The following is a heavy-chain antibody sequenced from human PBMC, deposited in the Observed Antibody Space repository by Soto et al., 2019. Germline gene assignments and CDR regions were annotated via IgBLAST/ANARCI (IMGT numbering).Heavy chain of an antibody. CDR3: AREDGYCSGGSCHSGGWLEP. CDR1: GYTFTTYG. V-gene: IGHV1-18*01. Sequence: QVPLVQSGAEVKKPGASVKVSCKTSGYTFTTYGVSWVRQAPGPGLEWMGWISPYNGNTNYAQRLQGRVTLTTDTSTNTAYMELRSLRSDDTALYYCAREDGYCSGGSCHSGGWLEPWGQGTLVTVSS. CDR2: ISPYNGNT. D-gene: IGHD2-15*01. J-gene: IGHJ5*02.